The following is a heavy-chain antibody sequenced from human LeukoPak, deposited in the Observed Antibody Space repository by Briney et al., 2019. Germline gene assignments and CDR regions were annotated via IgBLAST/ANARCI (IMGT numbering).Heavy chain of an antibody. CDR3: TRDSLFGVVSESNGPFDY. CDR1: GFPVSSNY. D-gene: IGHD3-3*02. V-gene: IGHV3-66*02. J-gene: IGHJ4*02. CDR2: IYSGGRT. Sequence: GGSLRPSCAASGFPVSSNYMSWVRQAPGNGLEWVSVIYSGGRTYYADSVKGRFTISRDNSKNTLYLQMNSLRAEDTAVYYCTRDSLFGVVSESNGPFDYWGQGTLVTVSS.